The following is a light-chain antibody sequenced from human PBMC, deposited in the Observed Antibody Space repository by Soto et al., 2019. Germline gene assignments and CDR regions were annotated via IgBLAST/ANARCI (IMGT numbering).Light chain of an antibody. CDR1: QSLLHSNGYNY. V-gene: IGKV2-28*01. J-gene: IGKJ2*01. CDR3: MQALQSHT. CDR2: LGS. Sequence: DIVMTQSPLSLPVTPGEPASISCRSSQSLLHSNGYNYLDWYLQKPGQSPQLLIYLGSNRASGVPERFSGSGSGTDFTLKISRVEAEDVGVYYCMQALQSHTFGQGTKVEIK.